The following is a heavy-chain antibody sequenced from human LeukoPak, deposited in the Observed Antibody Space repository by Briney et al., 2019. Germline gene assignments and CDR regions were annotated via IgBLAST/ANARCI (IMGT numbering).Heavy chain of an antibody. Sequence: PGGSLRLSCATSGFTFRHYWMTWVRQAPGKGLEWVANIKQDGSEKYYVDSVRGRFTITRDNVKNSLYLQLNSLRVEDTAVYYCARGENRFGEFEGNYWGQGTLVTVSS. CDR3: ARGENRFGEFEGNY. CDR2: IKQDGSEK. CDR1: GFTFRHYW. J-gene: IGHJ4*02. D-gene: IGHD3-10*01. V-gene: IGHV3-7*01.